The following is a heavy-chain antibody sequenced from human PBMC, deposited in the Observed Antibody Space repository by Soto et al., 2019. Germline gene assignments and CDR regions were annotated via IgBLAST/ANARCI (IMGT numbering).Heavy chain of an antibody. Sequence: EVQLVESGGGLVQPGGSLRLSCAASGFTVSSNYMSWVRQAPGKGLEWVSVIYSGGSTYYADSVKGRFTISRDNSKNTLYLQMNSLRAEDTAVYYCAREDYGDYVSNYGMDVWGQGTTVTVSS. V-gene: IGHV3-66*01. CDR1: GFTVSSNY. CDR2: IYSGGST. CDR3: AREDYGDYVSNYGMDV. J-gene: IGHJ6*02. D-gene: IGHD4-17*01.